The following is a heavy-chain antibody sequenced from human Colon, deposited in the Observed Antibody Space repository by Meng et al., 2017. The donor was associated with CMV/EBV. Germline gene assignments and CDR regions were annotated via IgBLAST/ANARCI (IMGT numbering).Heavy chain of an antibody. J-gene: IGHJ4*02. V-gene: IGHV1-8*01. CDR3: APNYYDSSGYPFFHY. Sequence: SGYTITNFDITWVRQAPGQGLEWMGWMNPNNGYTGYAQKFQGRVTMTTDTSINTAYMELSSLGSDDTAVYYWAPNYYDSSGYPFFHYWGQGTLVTVSS. D-gene: IGHD3-22*01. CDR2: MNPNNGYT. CDR1: GYTITNFD.